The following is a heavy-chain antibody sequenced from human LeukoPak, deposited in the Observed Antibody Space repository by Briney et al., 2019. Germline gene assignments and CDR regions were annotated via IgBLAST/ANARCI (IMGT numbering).Heavy chain of an antibody. V-gene: IGHV5-51*01. CDR3: ARTSGRRYDNIDY. CDR2: IYPSDSDT. Sequence: GESLKISCKGSGYIFTSYWIGWVRQMPGKGLEWMGIIYPSDSDTRYNPSFQGQVTISADKSISTAYLQWSSLKASDTAMYYCARTSGRRYDNIDYWGQGTLVTVSS. CDR1: GYIFTSYW. D-gene: IGHD3-9*01. J-gene: IGHJ4*02.